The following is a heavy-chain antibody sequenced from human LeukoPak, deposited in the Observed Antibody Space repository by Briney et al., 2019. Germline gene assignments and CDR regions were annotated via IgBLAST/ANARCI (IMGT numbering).Heavy chain of an antibody. J-gene: IGHJ4*02. CDR2: IKEDGSEK. V-gene: IGHV3-7*03. CDR3: AYSRSSLAAGY. D-gene: IGHD2-15*01. Sequence: PGGSLRLSCAASGFSFSSFWLSWVRQAPEKGLEWVANIKEDGSEKYYVDSVKGRFSISRDNAKKSLYLQMSSVRAEDTAVYYGAYSRSSLAAGYWGQGTPVTGSS. CDR1: GFSFSSFW.